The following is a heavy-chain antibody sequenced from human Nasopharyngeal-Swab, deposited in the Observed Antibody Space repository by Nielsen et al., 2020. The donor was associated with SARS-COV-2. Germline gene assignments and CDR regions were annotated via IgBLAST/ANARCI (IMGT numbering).Heavy chain of an antibody. V-gene: IGHV3-49*01. CDR2: IRSKTYGGAP. CDR3: ARSVGGFYGQGAFDI. CDR1: GFTFGDYA. J-gene: IGHJ3*02. D-gene: IGHD3-16*01. Sequence: GGSLRLSCTTSGFTFGDYAMSWFRQAPGKGLEWVGFIRSKTYGGAPEYAASVKGRFTISRDGAESIAYLQMNSLETEDTGVYYCARSVGGFYGQGAFDIWGQGTMVTVSS.